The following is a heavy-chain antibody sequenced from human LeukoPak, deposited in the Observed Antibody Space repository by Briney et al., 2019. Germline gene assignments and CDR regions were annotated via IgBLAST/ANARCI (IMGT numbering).Heavy chain of an antibody. D-gene: IGHD2-2*02. Sequence: ASVKVSCKASGYTFTSYDINWVRQATGQGLEWMGWMNPNSGNTGHAQKFQGRVTMTRNTSISTAYMELSSLRSEDTAVYYCARLYDIVVVPAAIEDIWGQGTMVTVSS. J-gene: IGHJ3*02. V-gene: IGHV1-8*01. CDR3: ARLYDIVVVPAAIEDI. CDR2: MNPNSGNT. CDR1: GYTFTSYD.